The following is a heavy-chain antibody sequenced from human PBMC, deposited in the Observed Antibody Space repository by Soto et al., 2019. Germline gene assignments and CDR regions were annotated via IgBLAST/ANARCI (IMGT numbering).Heavy chain of an antibody. CDR1: GFTFSNYG. CDR2: ILYDGSDK. J-gene: IGHJ6*02. D-gene: IGHD3-10*01. CDR3: AKDRIVMIRGVMNYYGMDV. V-gene: IGHV3-30*18. Sequence: QVQLVESGGGVVQPGRSLRLSCAASGFTFSNYGMHWVRQAPGKGLEWVAFILYDGSDKYLADSVKGRFTISRDNSKNTMDLQRNSLRAADTAVYYCAKDRIVMIRGVMNYYGMDVVGQGTTVTVSS.